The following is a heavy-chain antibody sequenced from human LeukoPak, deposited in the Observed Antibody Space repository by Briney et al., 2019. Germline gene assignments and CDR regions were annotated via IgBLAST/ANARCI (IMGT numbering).Heavy chain of an antibody. D-gene: IGHD1-26*01. J-gene: IGHJ4*02. CDR2: ISSSGSTI. CDR3: AKDDPTTSFDY. Sequence: GGSLRLSCAASGFTFSSYEMNWVRQAPGKGLEWVSYISSSGSTIYYADSVKGRFTISRDNAKNTLYLQMNSLRAEDTAVYYCAKDDPTTSFDYWGQGTLVTVSS. V-gene: IGHV3-48*03. CDR1: GFTFSSYE.